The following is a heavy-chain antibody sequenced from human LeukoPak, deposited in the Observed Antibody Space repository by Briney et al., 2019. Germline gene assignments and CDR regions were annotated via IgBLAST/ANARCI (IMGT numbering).Heavy chain of an antibody. J-gene: IGHJ6*04. D-gene: IGHD3-10*02. Sequence: GRSLRLSCAASGFTFDDYAMHWVRQAPGKGLEWVSSISSSSSYIYYADSVKGRFTISRDNAKNSLYLQMNSLRAEDTAVYYCAELGITMIGGVWGKGTTVTISS. CDR3: AELGITMIGGV. V-gene: IGHV3-21*01. CDR1: GFTFDDYA. CDR2: ISSSSSYI.